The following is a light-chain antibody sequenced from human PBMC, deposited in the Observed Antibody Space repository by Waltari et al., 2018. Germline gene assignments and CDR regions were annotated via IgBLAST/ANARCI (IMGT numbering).Light chain of an antibody. Sequence: VVMTQSPLSLPVTLGQPASISSKSRQSFSHCDGNTHLNWFQQRPGQSPRRLFYRVSSRESGVPDRFSGSGSGTDFTLKISRVEAEDVGVYYCMQGTHWPYTFGQGTRLDIK. CDR2: RVS. CDR3: MQGTHWPYT. J-gene: IGKJ2*01. V-gene: IGKV2-30*02. CDR1: QSFSHCDGNTH.